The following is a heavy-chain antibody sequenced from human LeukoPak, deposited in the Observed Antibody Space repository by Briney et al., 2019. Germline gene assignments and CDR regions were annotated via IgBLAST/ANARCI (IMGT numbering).Heavy chain of an antibody. D-gene: IGHD3-3*01. CDR2: ISAHSRYI. CDR3: ARQYYDFWSGFYTADYYFGY. Sequence: GGSLRLSCAASGFSFSDFGMNWVRQAPGKGLEWVSSISAHSRYIYYADSVKGRFTISRDNAQTSLYLEMNSLRGEDSAVYYCARQYYDFWSGFYTADYYFGYWGRGTLVTVSS. V-gene: IGHV3-21*01. CDR1: GFSFSDFG. J-gene: IGHJ4*02.